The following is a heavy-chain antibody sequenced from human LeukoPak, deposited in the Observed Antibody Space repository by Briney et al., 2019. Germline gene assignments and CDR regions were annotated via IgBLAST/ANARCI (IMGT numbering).Heavy chain of an antibody. J-gene: IGHJ5*02. CDR3: ARDPRDKSGYYALAPNNWFDP. V-gene: IGHV3-11*01. Sequence: GGSLRLSCAASGFTFSDYYMSWIRQAPGQGLEWVSYISSSGSTIYYADSVKGRFTISRDNAKNSLYLQMNSLRAEDTAVYYCARDPRDKSGYYALAPNNWFDPWGQGTLVTVSS. CDR2: ISSSGSTI. CDR1: GFTFSDYY. D-gene: IGHD3-22*01.